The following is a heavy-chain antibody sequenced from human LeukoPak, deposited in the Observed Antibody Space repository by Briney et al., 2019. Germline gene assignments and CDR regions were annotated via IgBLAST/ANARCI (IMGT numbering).Heavy chain of an antibody. J-gene: IGHJ3*02. CDR1: GGTFSSYA. D-gene: IGHD2-15*01. V-gene: IGHV1-69*13. Sequence: SVKVSCKASGGTFSSYAISWVRQAPGQGLEWMGGIIPIFGTANYAQKFQGRVTITADESTSTAYMELSSLRSVDTAVYYCARDGLLRDDAFDIWGQGTMVTVSS. CDR3: ARDGLLRDDAFDI. CDR2: IIPIFGTA.